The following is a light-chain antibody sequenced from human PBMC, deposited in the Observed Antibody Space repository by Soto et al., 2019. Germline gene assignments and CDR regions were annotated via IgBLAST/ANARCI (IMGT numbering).Light chain of an antibody. CDR2: GAS. V-gene: IGKV3-15*01. CDR3: QQDNNWPRT. J-gene: IGKJ1*01. CDR1: QNIRTN. Sequence: DRVMMQAVATLSMSKGERATLSCRASQNIRTNLAWYQHKPGQAPRLLIYGASTGDTGVPARFSGSGSGTEFTLTISSLQSDDFAAYYCQQDNNWPRTFGQGTKLDIK.